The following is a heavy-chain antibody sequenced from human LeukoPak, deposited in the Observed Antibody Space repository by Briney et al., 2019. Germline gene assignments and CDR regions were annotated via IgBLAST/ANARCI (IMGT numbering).Heavy chain of an antibody. CDR1: GGFISSSSYY. Sequence: SETLFLTCSVSGGFISSSSYYWGWIRQPPGKGLEWIGDIYYSGSSYYDPSPKSRVAISIDTSKNQFSLRLSPVTAADSATYYCARRRYYDSTGYLDWGQGTLVTVSS. CDR3: ARRRYYDSTGYLD. CDR2: IYYSGSS. D-gene: IGHD3-22*01. V-gene: IGHV4-39*01. J-gene: IGHJ1*01.